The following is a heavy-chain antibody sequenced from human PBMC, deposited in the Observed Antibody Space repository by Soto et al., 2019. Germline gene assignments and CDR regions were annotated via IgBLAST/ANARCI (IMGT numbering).Heavy chain of an antibody. CDR3: SRTGRGDDYKLRGYYFYGMDV. D-gene: IGHD4-4*01. CDR1: GGTFSSYA. J-gene: IGHJ6*02. Sequence: QVQLVQSGAEVKKPGSSVKVSCKASGGTFSSYAISWVRQAPGQGLEWMGGIIPIFGTANYAQKFQGRVTITADESTSTAYMELSSLRSEDTAVYYCSRTGRGDDYKLRGYYFYGMDVWGQGTTVTVSS. CDR2: IIPIFGTA. V-gene: IGHV1-69*01.